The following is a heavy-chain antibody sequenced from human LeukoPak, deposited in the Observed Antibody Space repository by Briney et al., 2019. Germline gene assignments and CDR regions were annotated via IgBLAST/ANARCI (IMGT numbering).Heavy chain of an antibody. J-gene: IGHJ6*03. D-gene: IGHD6-6*01. CDR1: GFTFSSFA. V-gene: IGHV3-23*01. Sequence: GGSLRLSCAASGFTFSSFAMSWVRLAPGKGREWVSAISGSGGSTYYADSVKGRFTISRDNSKNTLYLQMNSLRAEDTAVYYCARDKGSSSEPGGYYYYMDVWGKGTTVTVSS. CDR2: ISGSGGST. CDR3: ARDKGSSSEPGGYYYYMDV.